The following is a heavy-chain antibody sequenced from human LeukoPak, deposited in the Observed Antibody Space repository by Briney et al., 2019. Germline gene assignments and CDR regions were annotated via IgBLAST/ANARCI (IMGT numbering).Heavy chain of an antibody. CDR2: FDPEDGET. CDR1: GYTLTELS. CDR3: ATGVYCTNGVCPWAFDY. V-gene: IGHV1-24*01. Sequence: GASVKVSCKVSGYTLTELSMHWVRQAPGKGLEWMGGFDPEDGETIYAQKFQGRVTMTEDTSTDTAYMELSSLRSEDTAVYYCATGVYCTNGVCPWAFDYWGQGTLVTVSS. D-gene: IGHD2-8*01. J-gene: IGHJ4*02.